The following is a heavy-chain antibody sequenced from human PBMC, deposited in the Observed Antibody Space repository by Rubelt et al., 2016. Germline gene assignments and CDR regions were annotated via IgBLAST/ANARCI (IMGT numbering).Heavy chain of an antibody. CDR3: ARRVERHFES. D-gene: IGHD3-3*01. J-gene: IGHJ4*02. CDR2: INTGNGNT. Sequence: QVQLVQSGAEVKKPGASVKVSCKASGYTFTSYAIHWVRQAPGHRLEWMGWINTGNGNTKCSQKFRGTVTITRDTSASTAYIEVRSLTSEDTAVYYCARRVERHFESWGQGTLVTVSS. V-gene: IGHV1-3*04. CDR1: GYTFTSYA.